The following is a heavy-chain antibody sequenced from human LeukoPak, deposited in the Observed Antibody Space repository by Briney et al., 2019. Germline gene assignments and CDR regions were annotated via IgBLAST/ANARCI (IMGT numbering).Heavy chain of an antibody. J-gene: IGHJ4*02. CDR2: IYYSGST. V-gene: IGHV4-30-4*01. CDR3: ARDLAGYSGYDYSG. CDR1: GGSISSGDYY. D-gene: IGHD5-12*01. Sequence: SQTLSLTCTVSGGSISSGDYYWSWIRQPPGKGLEWIVYIYYSGSTYYNPSLKSRVTISVDTSKNQFSLKLTSVTAADTAVYYCARDLAGYSGYDYSGWGRGTLVTVSS.